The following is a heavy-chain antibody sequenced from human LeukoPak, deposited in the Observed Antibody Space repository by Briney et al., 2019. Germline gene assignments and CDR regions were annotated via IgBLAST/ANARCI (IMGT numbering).Heavy chain of an antibody. D-gene: IGHD4-17*01. J-gene: IGHJ5*02. CDR3: ARVRDGDYGRVWFDP. CDR2: INPSGGST. CDR1: GYTFTSYY. V-gene: IGHV1-46*01. Sequence: ASVKVSCKASGYTFTSYYMHWVRQAPGQGLEWMGIINPSGGSTSYAQKFQGRVTMTRDMSTSTVYMKLSSLRSEDTAVYYCARVRDGDYGRVWFDPWGQGTLVTVSS.